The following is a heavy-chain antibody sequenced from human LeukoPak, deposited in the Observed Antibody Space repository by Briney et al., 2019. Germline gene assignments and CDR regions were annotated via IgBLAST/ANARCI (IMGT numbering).Heavy chain of an antibody. CDR1: GGSISSSY. J-gene: IGHJ6*02. Sequence: SETLSLTCTVSGGSISSSYWSWIRQPPGKGLEWIGYISYSGSTNYNPSLKSRVIISVDTSKTQFSLKVRSVTAADTAVYYCARKYYDILTGYTAVDVWGQGTTVTVSS. CDR2: ISYSGST. CDR3: ARKYYDILTGYTAVDV. D-gene: IGHD3-9*01. V-gene: IGHV4-59*01.